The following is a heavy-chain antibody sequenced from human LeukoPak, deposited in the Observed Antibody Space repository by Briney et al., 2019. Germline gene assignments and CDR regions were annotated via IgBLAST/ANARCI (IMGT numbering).Heavy chain of an antibody. CDR3: AKAPVTTCSGAYCYPFDY. CDR1: GFTLSSYA. CDR2: ISVSGNT. V-gene: IGHV3-23*01. Sequence: GGSLRLSCAASGFTLSSYAMSWGRQAPGKGLEWVSAISVSGNTYHADSVKGRFTISRDSSKNTLYLQMNRLRAEDAAVYYCAKAPVTTCSGAYCYPFDYWGQGTLVTVSS. J-gene: IGHJ4*02. D-gene: IGHD2-21*01.